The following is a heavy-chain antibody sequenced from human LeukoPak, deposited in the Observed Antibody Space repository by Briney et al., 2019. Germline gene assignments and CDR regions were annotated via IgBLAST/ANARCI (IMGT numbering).Heavy chain of an antibody. V-gene: IGHV3-33*06. Sequence: GGSLRLSCAASGFTFSSYGMHWVRQAPGKGLEWVAVIWYDGSNKYYADSVKGRFTISRYNSKNTLYLQMNSLRAEDTAVYYCAKRSSGWKGMDVWGPGTTVTVSS. J-gene: IGHJ6*02. CDR1: GFTFSSYG. CDR2: IWYDGSNK. D-gene: IGHD6-19*01. CDR3: AKRSSGWKGMDV.